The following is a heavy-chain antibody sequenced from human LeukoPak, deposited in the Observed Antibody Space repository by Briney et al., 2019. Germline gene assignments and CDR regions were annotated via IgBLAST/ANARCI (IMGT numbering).Heavy chain of an antibody. D-gene: IGHD2-2*01. CDR3: TTNLDRTRNCRSNSCLD. CDR1: GFSFSYAW. V-gene: IGHV3-15*01. J-gene: IGHJ4*02. CDR2: IKSKTDGGTA. Sequence: GGSLGFSCGGSGFSFSYAWTSWVRQAPGKGLEWVGRIKSKTDGGTADYAAPVKGRFTISRDDSKNMLYLQMNSLKTEDTALYYCTTNLDRTRNCRSNSCLDWGQGTLVTVSS.